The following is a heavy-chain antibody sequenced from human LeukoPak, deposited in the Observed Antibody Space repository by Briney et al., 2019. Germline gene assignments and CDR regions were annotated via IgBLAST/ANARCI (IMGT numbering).Heavy chain of an antibody. Sequence: GGSLRLSCAASGFTFSSYSMNWVRQAPGKGLEWVSSISSSSSYIYYANSVKGRFTISTDHAKNSLYLQMNSLRADDTAVYYCARSYGDYYDSSGYYKQYVDYWGQGTLVTVSS. V-gene: IGHV3-21*01. J-gene: IGHJ4*02. CDR2: ISSSSSYI. CDR1: GFTFSSYS. CDR3: ARSYGDYYDSSGYYKQYVDY. D-gene: IGHD3-22*01.